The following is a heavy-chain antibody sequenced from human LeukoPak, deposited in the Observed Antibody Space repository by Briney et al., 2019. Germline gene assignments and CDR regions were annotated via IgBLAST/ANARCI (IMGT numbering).Heavy chain of an antibody. V-gene: IGHV4-34*01. CDR1: GGSFSGYY. CDR2: INHSGST. Sequence: PSETLSLTCAVYGGSFSGYYWSWIRQPPGKGLEWIGEINHSGSTNYNPSLKSRVTISVDTSKNQFSLKLSSVTAADTAVYYCARDVPGTGARARRPRFDYWGLGTLVTVSS. CDR3: ARDVPGTGARARRPRFDY. D-gene: IGHD1-1*01. J-gene: IGHJ4*02.